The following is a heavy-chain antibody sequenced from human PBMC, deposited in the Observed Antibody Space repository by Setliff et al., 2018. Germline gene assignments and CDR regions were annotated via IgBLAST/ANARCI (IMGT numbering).Heavy chain of an antibody. CDR3: VCFSWRGCSGDTCYSGDDSFDM. Sequence: GGSLRLSCAASGLIFGNYAMNWVRQAPGKGLEWVSGISGSGRNTYYADSVKGRFTISRDNSKNTVYLQVNSLRGEDTAIYYCVCFSWRGCSGDTCYSGDDSFDMWGQGTEVTVSS. J-gene: IGHJ3*02. D-gene: IGHD2-15*01. V-gene: IGHV3-23*01. CDR2: ISGSGRNT. CDR1: GLIFGNYA.